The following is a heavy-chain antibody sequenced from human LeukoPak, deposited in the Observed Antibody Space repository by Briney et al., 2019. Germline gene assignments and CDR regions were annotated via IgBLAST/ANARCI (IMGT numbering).Heavy chain of an antibody. V-gene: IGHV4-59*01. J-gene: IGHJ6*02. D-gene: IGHD6-13*01. CDR1: GGSITSNF. CDR3: ARVPLYSSTYYGMDV. Sequence: SETLSLTCAVSGGSITSNFWSWIRQPPGQGLQWVAYTHYSDHTNYNPSLKSRVTKSVDTSKNQLSLMLSSVSAADTAVYYCARVPLYSSTYYGMDVWGQGTTVTVSS. CDR2: THYSDHT.